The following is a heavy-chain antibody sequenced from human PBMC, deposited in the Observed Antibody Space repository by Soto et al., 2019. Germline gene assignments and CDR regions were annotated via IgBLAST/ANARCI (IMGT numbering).Heavy chain of an antibody. CDR1: GFTFSDNY. CDR3: AREAGKVDY. CDR2: ISSSGTTI. Sequence: GGSLRLSCVGSGFTFSDNYISWIRRAPGKGLEWLSYISSSGTTIYYADSVKGRFTMSRDNAKNSVYLQMNSLRAEDTAVYYCAREAGKVDYWGQGTLVTVSS. J-gene: IGHJ4*02. D-gene: IGHD6-19*01. V-gene: IGHV3-11*01.